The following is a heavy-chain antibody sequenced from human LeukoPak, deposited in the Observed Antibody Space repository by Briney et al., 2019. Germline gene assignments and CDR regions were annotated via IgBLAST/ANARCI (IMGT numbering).Heavy chain of an antibody. D-gene: IGHD6-13*01. CDR3: ASMQQLVRDISDY. Sequence: PSETLSLTCTVSGGSISSGSYYWSWIRQPAGKGLEWIGRIYTSGSTNYNPSLKSRVTISVDTSKNQFSLKLSSVTAADTAVYYCASMQQLVRDISDYWGQGTLVTVSS. CDR1: GGSISSGSYY. V-gene: IGHV4-61*02. CDR2: IYTSGST. J-gene: IGHJ4*02.